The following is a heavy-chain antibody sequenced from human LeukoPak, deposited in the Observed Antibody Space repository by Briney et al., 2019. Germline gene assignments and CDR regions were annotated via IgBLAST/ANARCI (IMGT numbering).Heavy chain of an antibody. CDR3: ARHTLRRNWFDP. J-gene: IGHJ5*02. CDR2: INHSGST. CDR1: GGSFSGYY. V-gene: IGHV4-34*01. D-gene: IGHD4-17*01. Sequence: SETLSLTCAVYGGSFSGYYWSWIRQPPGKGLEWVGEINHSGSTNYNPSLKSRVTISVDTSKNQFSLKLSSVTAADTAVYYCARHTLRRNWFDPWGQGTLVTVSS.